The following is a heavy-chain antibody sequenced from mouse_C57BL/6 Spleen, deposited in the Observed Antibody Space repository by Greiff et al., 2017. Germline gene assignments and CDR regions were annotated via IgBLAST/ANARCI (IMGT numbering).Heavy chain of an antibody. CDR2: IDPSDSYT. CDR3: ARNYDYEGYFDY. V-gene: IGHV1-59*01. J-gene: IGHJ2*01. Sequence: QVQLQQPGAELVRPGTSVKLSCKASGYTFTSYWMHWVKQRPGQGLEWIGVIDPSDSYTNYNQKFKGKATLTVDTSSSTAYMQLSSLTSEDSAVYYCARNYDYEGYFDYWGQGTTLTVSS. CDR1: GYTFTSYW. D-gene: IGHD1-1*01.